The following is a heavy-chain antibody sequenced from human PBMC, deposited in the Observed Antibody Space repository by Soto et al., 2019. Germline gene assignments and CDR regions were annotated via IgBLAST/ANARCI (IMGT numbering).Heavy chain of an antibody. CDR1: GYTFSSYG. V-gene: IGHV1-18*01. J-gene: IGHJ4*02. D-gene: IGHD1-26*01. CDR3: ARGGTYSDADY. CDR2: ISVYSGNT. Sequence: QVQLVQSGAEVRKPGASVKVSCKASGYTFSSYGVTWVRQAPGQGLEWMGWISVYSGNTNYAQNFQGRVTMTTDTSTTTAYMELRSLRSDDTAVYYCARGGTYSDADYWGQGTLVTVSS.